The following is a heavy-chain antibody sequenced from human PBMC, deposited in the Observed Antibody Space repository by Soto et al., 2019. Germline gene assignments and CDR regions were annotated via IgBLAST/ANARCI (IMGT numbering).Heavy chain of an antibody. CDR3: ARSTSDSGDRH. D-gene: IGHD4-17*01. J-gene: IGHJ4*02. V-gene: IGHV1-8*01. Sequence: QVQLVQSGAAVKKPGASVKVSCKASVYTFTSYDINWVRQATGQGLERMGWMNPNRGNTGYAQKCQGRFTMTRNTSISTAYMELSSLRSEDTAVYYCARSTSDSGDRHWGQGTLVTVSS. CDR2: MNPNRGNT. CDR1: VYTFTSYD.